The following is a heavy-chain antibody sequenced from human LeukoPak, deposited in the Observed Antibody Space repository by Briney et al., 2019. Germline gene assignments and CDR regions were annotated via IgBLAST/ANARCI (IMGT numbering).Heavy chain of an antibody. Sequence: PGGSLRLSCVVSAFTVSSNYVSWVRQAPGKGLEWVSVIYGGGSTNYADSVKGRFTISRDNSKNTLYLQMNSLRAEDTAVYYCARDHSGSYQRAFDIWGQGTMVTVSS. V-gene: IGHV3-66*02. D-gene: IGHD1-26*01. J-gene: IGHJ3*02. CDR1: AFTVSSNY. CDR3: ARDHSGSYQRAFDI. CDR2: IYGGGST.